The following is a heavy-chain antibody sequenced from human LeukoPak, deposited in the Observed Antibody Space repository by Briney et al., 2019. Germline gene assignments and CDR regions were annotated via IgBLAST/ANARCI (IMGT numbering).Heavy chain of an antibody. CDR3: AKDRAGRTGWYYFDP. CDR2: ISGSGGST. D-gene: IGHD6-19*01. CDR1: GFTFSSYA. Sequence: PGGSLRLSCAASGFTFSSYAMSWVRQAPGKGLEWVSAISGSGGSTYYADSVKGRFTISRDNSKNTLYLQMNSLRAEDTAGYFCAKDRAGRTGWYYFDPWGQGTLVTVSA. V-gene: IGHV3-23*01. J-gene: IGHJ4*02.